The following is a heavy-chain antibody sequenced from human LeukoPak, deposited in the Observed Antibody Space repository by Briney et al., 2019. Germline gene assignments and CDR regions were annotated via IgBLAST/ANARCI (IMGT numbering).Heavy chain of an antibody. CDR1: GFTFSSYS. Sequence: GSLRLSCAASGFTFSSYSMNWVRQAPGKGLEWVSSISSSSSYIHYADSVKGRFTISRDNAKNSLYLQMNSLRAEDTAVYYCAREGVVVAATSAFDIWGQGTMVTVSS. CDR2: ISSSSSYI. CDR3: AREGVVVAATSAFDI. J-gene: IGHJ3*02. V-gene: IGHV3-21*01. D-gene: IGHD2-15*01.